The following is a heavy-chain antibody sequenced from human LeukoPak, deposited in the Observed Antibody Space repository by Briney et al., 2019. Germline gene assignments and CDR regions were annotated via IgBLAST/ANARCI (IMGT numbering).Heavy chain of an antibody. Sequence: PSETLSLTCTVAGGSISSYYWSWIRQPPGKGLEWIGYISYSGSTNYDPSLKSRVTISADTSKNQFSLKLSSVTAADTAVYYCARERTSGYSYYFDYWGQGTLVTVSS. D-gene: IGHD3-22*01. V-gene: IGHV4-59*01. CDR1: GGSISSYY. CDR3: ARERTSGYSYYFDY. J-gene: IGHJ4*02. CDR2: ISYSGST.